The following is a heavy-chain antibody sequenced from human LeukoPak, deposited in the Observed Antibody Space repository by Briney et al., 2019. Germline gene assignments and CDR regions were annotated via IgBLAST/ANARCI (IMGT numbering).Heavy chain of an antibody. V-gene: IGHV3-53*05. CDR1: GFTVSGSY. D-gene: IGHD3-10*01. CDR3: VKDVSWSSGLDI. CDR2: IYSGGSS. J-gene: IGHJ6*02. Sequence: PGGSLRLSCAASGFTVSGSYMSWVRQAPGKGLEWVSVIYSGGSSYYADSVKGRFTISRDNAQDSLYLQMDSLRPEDTAVYFCVKDVSWSSGLDIWGQGTAVTVSS.